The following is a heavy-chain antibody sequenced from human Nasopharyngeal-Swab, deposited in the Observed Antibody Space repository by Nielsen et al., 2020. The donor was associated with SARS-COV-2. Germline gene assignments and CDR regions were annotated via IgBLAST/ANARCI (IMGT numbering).Heavy chain of an antibody. Sequence: GESLKISCVDSGFRDYSMNWVRQAPGKGLEWVSSISSSSSDIYYADSVKGRFTISRDNAKNSLYLQMNNLRAEDTAVYYCARGYCSSGSCYAKHYGMDVWGQGTTVTVSS. CDR1: GFRDYS. CDR3: ARGYCSSGSCYAKHYGMDV. V-gene: IGHV3-21*01. J-gene: IGHJ6*02. CDR2: ISSSSSDI. D-gene: IGHD2-15*01.